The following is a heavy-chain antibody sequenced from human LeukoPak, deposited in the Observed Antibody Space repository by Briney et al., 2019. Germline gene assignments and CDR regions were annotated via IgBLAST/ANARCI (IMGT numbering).Heavy chain of an antibody. CDR3: ARCTYHFDY. CDR1: GGSISSYY. D-gene: IGHD2-2*01. CDR2: IYTSGGT. V-gene: IGHV4-4*09. Sequence: PSETLSLTCTVSGGSISSYYWSWIRQPPGKGLEWIGYIYTSGGTNYNPSLKSRVTISVDTSKNQFSLKLSSVTAADTAVYYCARCTYHFDYWGQRTLVTVSS. J-gene: IGHJ4*02.